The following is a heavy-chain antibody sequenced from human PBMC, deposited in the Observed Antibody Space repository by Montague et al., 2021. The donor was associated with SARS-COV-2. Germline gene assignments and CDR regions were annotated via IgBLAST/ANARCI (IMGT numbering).Heavy chain of an antibody. J-gene: IGHJ6*02. CDR2: IYYSGST. Sequence: SETLSLTCIASGGSISSYYWSWIRQPPGKGLEWIGYIYYSGSTNYNPSLKSRVTISVDTSKNQFSLKLSSVTAADTAVYYCARGAGRGSGYGKYYYYYYGMDVWGQGTTVTVSS. V-gene: IGHV4-59*01. CDR1: GGSISSYY. D-gene: IGHD5-12*01. CDR3: ARGAGRGSGYGKYYYYYYGMDV.